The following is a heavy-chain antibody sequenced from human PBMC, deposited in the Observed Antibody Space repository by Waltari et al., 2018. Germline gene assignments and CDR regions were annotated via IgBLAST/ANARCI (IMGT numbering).Heavy chain of an antibody. CDR2: MNPSMGTV. V-gene: IGHV1-8*02. CDR3: ARDYAGNSGWFDP. D-gene: IGHD6-13*01. CDR1: GYTFPNYD. J-gene: IGHJ5*02. Sequence: QVQLVQSGAEVKKPGASVKVSCKASGYTFPNYDLNGVRQATGQGMEWMGWMNPSMGTVSYAQKFQYRITITRNTSITTAYMELTGLRSDDTAVYYCARDYAGNSGWFDPWGQGTLVIVSS.